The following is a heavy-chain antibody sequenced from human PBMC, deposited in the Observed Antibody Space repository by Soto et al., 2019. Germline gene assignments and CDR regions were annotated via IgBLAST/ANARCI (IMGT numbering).Heavy chain of an antibody. CDR1: GVSFSSGDYY. J-gene: IGHJ5*02. Sequence: SETLSLTCTVSGVSFSSGDYYWSWIRQPPGKFLEWIGYIYYRGSTYYNPSLKSRVSISVDTSKNQFSLKLSSVTAADTAVYYCARSKSEVPAALNWFDPWGQGTLVTVSS. D-gene: IGHD2-2*01. CDR3: ARSKSEVPAALNWFDP. V-gene: IGHV4-30-4*01. CDR2: IYYRGST.